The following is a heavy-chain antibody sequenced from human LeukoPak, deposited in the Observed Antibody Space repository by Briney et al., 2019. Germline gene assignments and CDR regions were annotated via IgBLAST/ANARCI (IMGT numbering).Heavy chain of an antibody. Sequence: SGTLSLTCAVSGGSISSSNWWSWVRQSPGKGLEWIGEIYHSGSTNYNPSLKSRVTISVDKSKNQFSLKLSSVTAADTAVYYCARGRGGQWLVISQGRTLFDYWGQGTLVTVSS. V-gene: IGHV4-4*02. CDR2: IYHSGST. CDR1: GGSISSSNW. CDR3: ARGRGGQWLVISQGRTLFDY. J-gene: IGHJ4*02. D-gene: IGHD6-19*01.